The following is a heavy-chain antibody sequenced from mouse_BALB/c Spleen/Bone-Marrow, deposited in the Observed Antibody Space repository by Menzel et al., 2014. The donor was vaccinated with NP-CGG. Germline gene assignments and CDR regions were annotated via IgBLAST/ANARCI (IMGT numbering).Heavy chain of an antibody. CDR3: ARTAYFDY. Sequence: VQLQQSGAELVRPGTSVEISCKASGYTFTNYWLGWIKQRPGHGLEWIGDFYPGGGYTNYNEEFKGKATLTADASSSTAYMQLSSLTSEDSAVYFCARTAYFDYWGQGTTLTVSS. CDR2: FYPGGGYT. CDR1: GYTFTNYW. J-gene: IGHJ2*01. V-gene: IGHV1-63*02.